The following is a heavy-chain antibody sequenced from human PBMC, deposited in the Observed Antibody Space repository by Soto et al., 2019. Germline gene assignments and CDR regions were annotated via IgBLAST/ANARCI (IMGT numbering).Heavy chain of an antibody. CDR1: GFMFSSYG. CDR3: AKQYTDLVIGAFDV. J-gene: IGHJ3*01. Sequence: QVQLVESGGGVVQPGRSLRLSCAASGFMFSSYGIHWVRQAPGRGLEWVAVISYGGTYKYYADSVKGRFTLSRDNSEKTVSLQMNSLRPEDTAVYYCAKQYTDLVIGAFDVWGSGAMVNFSS. D-gene: IGHD2-2*01. CDR2: ISYGGTYK. V-gene: IGHV3-30*18.